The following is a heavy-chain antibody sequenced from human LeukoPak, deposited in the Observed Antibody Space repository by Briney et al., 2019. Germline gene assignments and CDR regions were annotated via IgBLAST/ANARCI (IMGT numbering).Heavy chain of an antibody. Sequence: SETLSLTCTVSGGSISTYYWSWIRQPAGKGLEWIGRIYTTGSTNYNPSLKSRVTISVDTSKNQFSLKLSSVTAADTAVYYCARDRCDYVGPDYWGRGTLVTVSS. J-gene: IGHJ4*02. CDR1: GGSISTYY. D-gene: IGHD4-23*01. CDR2: IYTTGST. CDR3: ARDRCDYVGPDY. V-gene: IGHV4-4*07.